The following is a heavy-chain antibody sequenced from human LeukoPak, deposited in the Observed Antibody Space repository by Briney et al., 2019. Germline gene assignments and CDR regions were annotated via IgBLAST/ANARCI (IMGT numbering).Heavy chain of an antibody. Sequence: GGSLRLSCAASGFTVSSNYMSWVRQAPGKGLEWVSVIYSGGSTYYADSVKGRFTISRDNSKNTLYLQMNSLRAEDTAVYYCARAAAAAGIPGDWGQRTIVTVSS. V-gene: IGHV3-66*01. CDR2: IYSGGST. J-gene: IGHJ4*02. D-gene: IGHD6-13*01. CDR3: ARAAAAAGIPGD. CDR1: GFTVSSNY.